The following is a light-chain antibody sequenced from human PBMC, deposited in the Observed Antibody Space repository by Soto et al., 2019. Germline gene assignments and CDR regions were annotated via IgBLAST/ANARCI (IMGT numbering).Light chain of an antibody. Sequence: QSALTQPASVSGSPGQSITISCTGTSSDVGGFNYVSWYQQHPGKAPKLMIYDVTNRPSGVSYRFSGSKSGNTASLTISGLHAEDEADYYCNSYTSSSTYVVGTGTKLTVL. CDR2: DVT. CDR1: SSDVGGFNY. J-gene: IGLJ1*01. CDR3: NSYTSSSTYV. V-gene: IGLV2-14*03.